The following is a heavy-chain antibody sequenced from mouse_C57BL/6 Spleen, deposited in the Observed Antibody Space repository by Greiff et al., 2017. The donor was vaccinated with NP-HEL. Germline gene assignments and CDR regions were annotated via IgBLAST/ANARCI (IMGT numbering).Heavy chain of an antibody. Sequence: VQGVESGPGLVQPSQSLSITCTVSGFSLTSYGVHWVRQSPGKGLEWLGVIWSGGSTDYNAAFISRLSISKDNSKSQVFFKMNSLQADDTAIYYCARTNWDEGGYYYAMDYWGQGTSVTVSS. D-gene: IGHD4-1*01. CDR1: GFSLTSYG. CDR3: ARTNWDEGGYYYAMDY. J-gene: IGHJ4*01. CDR2: IWSGGST. V-gene: IGHV2-2*01.